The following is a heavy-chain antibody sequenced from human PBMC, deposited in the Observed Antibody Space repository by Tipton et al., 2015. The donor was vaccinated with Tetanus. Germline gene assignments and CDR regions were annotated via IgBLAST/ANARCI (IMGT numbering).Heavy chain of an antibody. CDR1: GYTFSAHT. CDR2: IKQDGSAK. CDR3: VRDGGSSGWLAY. D-gene: IGHD6-19*01. V-gene: IGHV3-7*03. Sequence: SLRLSCKASGYTFSAHTMHWVRQAPGKGLEWVANIKQDGSAKYYVDSVKGRFSISRDNAKNTLYLQMNSLRVEDTAVYYCVRDGGSSGWLAYWGQGTLVTVSS. J-gene: IGHJ4*02.